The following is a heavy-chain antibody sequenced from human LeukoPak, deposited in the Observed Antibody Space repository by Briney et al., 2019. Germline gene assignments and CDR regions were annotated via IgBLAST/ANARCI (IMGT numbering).Heavy chain of an antibody. D-gene: IGHD3-9*01. CDR1: GGSFSNYY. CDR2: INHSGST. V-gene: IGHV4-34*01. Sequence: SETLSLTCAVSGGSFSNYYWSWIRQPPGKGLEWIGEINHSGSTNYNPSLKSRVTISVDTSKNQFSLKLSSVTAADTAVYYCARRYDILTGRGRWFDPWGQGTLVTVSS. CDR3: ARRYDILTGRGRWFDP. J-gene: IGHJ5*02.